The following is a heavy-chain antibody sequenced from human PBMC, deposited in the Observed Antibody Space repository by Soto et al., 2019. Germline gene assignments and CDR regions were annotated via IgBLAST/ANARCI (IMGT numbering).Heavy chain of an antibody. V-gene: IGHV3-23*01. J-gene: IGHJ3*01. CDR1: GFIFTNYA. Sequence: PGGSRRLSCAASGFIFTNYAMNWVRQAPGKGLEWVSVIGGRGNSAYYADSVQGRFTISRDNSKNTLSLQMSSLTADDPAIYYCVREGRGSFDFWGRRPMGTVS. D-gene: IGHD5-12*01. CDR2: IGGRGNSA. CDR3: VREGRGSFDF.